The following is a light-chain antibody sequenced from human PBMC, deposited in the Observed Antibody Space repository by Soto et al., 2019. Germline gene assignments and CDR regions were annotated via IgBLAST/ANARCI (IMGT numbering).Light chain of an antibody. J-gene: IGKJ2*01. CDR1: QSIRKN. V-gene: IGKV3-15*01. CDR2: AAS. Sequence: ELVMSQSPATLSVSPGERVTLSCRASQSIRKNLAWYQKKPGQAPTLLIYAASTRATGVPARFSGSGSGTGFTLTISSLQSEDFATYYCQQSHNYMYTFGQGTKVDIK. CDR3: QQSHNYMYT.